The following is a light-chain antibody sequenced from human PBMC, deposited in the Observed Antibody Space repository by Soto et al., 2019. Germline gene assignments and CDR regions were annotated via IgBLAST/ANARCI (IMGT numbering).Light chain of an antibody. Sequence: DIHLTQSPSTLSASVGDRVTITCRASQSISSWLAWYQQKPGKAPKLLIYKPSTLESGVPSRLSGSGSGTEFTLTISSLQPDDFATYYCQHWVDYMWTFGQGTKVEIK. CDR1: QSISSW. J-gene: IGKJ1*01. CDR3: QHWVDYMWT. CDR2: KPS. V-gene: IGKV1-5*03.